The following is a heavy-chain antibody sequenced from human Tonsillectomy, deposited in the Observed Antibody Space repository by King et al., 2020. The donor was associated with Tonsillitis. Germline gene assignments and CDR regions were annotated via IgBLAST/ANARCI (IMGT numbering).Heavy chain of an antibody. J-gene: IGHJ4*02. CDR1: GYTFTNYG. CDR2: ISAYKGNT. Sequence: QLVQSGAEVKKPGASVKVSCRTSGYTFTNYGINWVRQAPGQGLEWMGWISAYKGNTNFAPKFRGRVTMTTDTSTSTAYMELRSLRFDDTAVYYCARDQPGRAAAAVDSDYGGQGTLVTVSS. CDR3: ARDQPGRAAAAVDSDY. V-gene: IGHV1-18*01. D-gene: IGHD6-13*01.